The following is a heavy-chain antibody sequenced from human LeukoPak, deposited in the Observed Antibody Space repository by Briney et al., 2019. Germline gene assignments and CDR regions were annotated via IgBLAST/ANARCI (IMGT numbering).Heavy chain of an antibody. CDR1: GYSISSGYY. Sequence: SETLSLTCTVSGYSISSGYYWGWIRQPPGKGLEWIGSIYHSGSTYYNPSLKSRVTISVDTSKNQSSLKLSSVTAADTAVYYCAREPSANVVVVPAAWEDDHWGQGTLVTVSS. V-gene: IGHV4-38-2*02. CDR2: IYHSGST. CDR3: AREPSANVVVVPAAWEDDH. D-gene: IGHD2-2*01. J-gene: IGHJ4*02.